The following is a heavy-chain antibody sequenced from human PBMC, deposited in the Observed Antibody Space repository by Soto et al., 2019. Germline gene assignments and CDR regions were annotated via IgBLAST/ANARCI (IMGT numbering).Heavy chain of an antibody. CDR3: ARDSAATIVVVVAAMYNWFDP. D-gene: IGHD2-15*01. CDR1: GFTFSSYG. V-gene: IGHV3-33*01. Sequence: QVQLVESGGGVVQPGRSLRLSCAASGFTFSSYGMHWVRQAPGKGLEWVAVIWYDGSNKYYADSVKGRFTISRDNSKNTLYLQMNSLRAEDTAVYYCARDSAATIVVVVAAMYNWFDPWGQGTLVTVSS. J-gene: IGHJ5*02. CDR2: IWYDGSNK.